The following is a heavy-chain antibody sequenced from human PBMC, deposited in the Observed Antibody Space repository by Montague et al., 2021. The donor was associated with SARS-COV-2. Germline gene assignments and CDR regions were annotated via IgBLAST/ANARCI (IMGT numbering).Heavy chain of an antibody. CDR1: GYSFTSYW. Sequence: QSGAEVKKPGESLKISCKGSGYSFTSYWIGWVRQMPGKGLEWMGIIYPGDSDTRYSPSFQGQVTISADKSISTAYLQWSSLKASDTAMYYCARLTRITMIVVVINAKKGASYHFDYWGQGTLVTVSS. J-gene: IGHJ4*02. D-gene: IGHD3-22*01. CDR2: IYPGDSDT. CDR3: ARLTRITMIVVVINAKKGASYHFDY. V-gene: IGHV5-51*01.